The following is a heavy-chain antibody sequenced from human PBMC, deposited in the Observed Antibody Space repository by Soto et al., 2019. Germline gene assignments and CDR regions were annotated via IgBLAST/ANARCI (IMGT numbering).Heavy chain of an antibody. D-gene: IGHD2-2*01. Sequence: VSVEVTSKASGYTLTGYYMQSLRQAPEQGLEWMGWINPNSGGTNYAQKFQGWVTMTRDTSISTDYMELSRLRSDDTAVYYFASDLVPAASTLTYKGWFDRWGKGTLVTVSS. CDR2: INPNSGGT. CDR3: ASDLVPAASTLTYKGWFDR. V-gene: IGHV1-2*04. CDR1: GYTLTGYY. J-gene: IGHJ5*02.